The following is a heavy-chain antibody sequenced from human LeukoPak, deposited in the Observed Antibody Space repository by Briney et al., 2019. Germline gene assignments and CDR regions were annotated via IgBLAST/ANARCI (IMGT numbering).Heavy chain of an antibody. CDR3: VGGGTGARKYYSAPFHY. Sequence: GGSLRLSCAASGFILSRNYMSGVGQAPGKGVEGVSIMYSAGSTYYTDSVRGGGTISRESCKNTVSLRMKSVRGEDTAVYYCVGGGTGARKYYSAPFHYWGQGTLVTVSS. V-gene: IGHV3-53*01. J-gene: IGHJ4*02. CDR1: GFILSRNY. CDR2: MYSAGST. D-gene: IGHD3-10*01.